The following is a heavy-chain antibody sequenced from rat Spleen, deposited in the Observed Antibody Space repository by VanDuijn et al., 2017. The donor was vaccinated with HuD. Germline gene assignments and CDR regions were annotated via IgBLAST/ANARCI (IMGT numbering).Heavy chain of an antibody. CDR3: ARHRRSSYIHEYFDY. V-gene: IGHV2-47*01. CDR2: IWTGGNT. CDR1: GLSLPRNS. J-gene: IGHJ2*01. Sequence: QVQLKESGPGLVQPSQTLSLTCSVSGLSLPRNSVSWIRQPPGKSLVWMGTIWTGGNTNYYSAVQSRLTISRDTSKSQVFLKMNSLQPEDTGTYYCARHRRSSYIHEYFDYWGQGVMVTVSS. D-gene: IGHD1-2*01.